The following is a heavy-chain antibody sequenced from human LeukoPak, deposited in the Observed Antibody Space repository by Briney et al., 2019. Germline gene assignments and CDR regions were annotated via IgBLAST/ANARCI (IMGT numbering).Heavy chain of an antibody. CDR1: GGSISSGGYY. V-gene: IGHV4-31*03. CDR2: IYYSGST. J-gene: IGHJ3*02. D-gene: IGHD3-10*01. CDR3: ARDQTGRITMVREWIPIGAFDI. Sequence: SETLSLTCTVSGGSISSGGYYWSWIRQHPGKGLEWIGYIYYSGSTYYNPSLKSRVTISVDTSKNQFSLKLSSVTAADTAVYYCARDQTGRITMVREWIPIGAFDIWGQGTMVTVSS.